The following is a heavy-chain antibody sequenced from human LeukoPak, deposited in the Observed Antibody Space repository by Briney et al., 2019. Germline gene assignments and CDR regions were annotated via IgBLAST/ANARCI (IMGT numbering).Heavy chain of an antibody. CDR2: INHSGST. CDR1: GGSFSGYY. V-gene: IGHV4-34*01. J-gene: IGHJ6*04. Sequence: SETLSLTCAVYGGSFSGYYWSWIRQPPGKGLEWIGEINHSGSTNYNPSLKSRVTISVDTSKNQFSLKLSSVTAADTAVYYCARGLLRLVPAAKGGMDVWGKGTTVTVSS. D-gene: IGHD2-2*01. CDR3: ARGLLRLVPAAKGGMDV.